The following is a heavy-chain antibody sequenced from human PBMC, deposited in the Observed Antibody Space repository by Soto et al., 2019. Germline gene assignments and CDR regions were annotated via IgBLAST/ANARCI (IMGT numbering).Heavy chain of an antibody. Sequence: KPSETLSLTCAVYGGSFSVYYWSWIRQPPGKGLEWIGEINHSGSTNYNPSLKSRVTISVDTSKNQFSLKLSSVTAADTAVYYCARERQITYYYDSSGYYTYYFDYWGQGTLFTVSS. CDR2: INHSGST. CDR1: GGSFSVYY. CDR3: ARERQITYYYDSSGYYTYYFDY. D-gene: IGHD3-22*01. V-gene: IGHV4-34*01. J-gene: IGHJ4*02.